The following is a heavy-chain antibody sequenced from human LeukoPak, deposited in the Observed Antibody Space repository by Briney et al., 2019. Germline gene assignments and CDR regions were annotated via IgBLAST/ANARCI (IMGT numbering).Heavy chain of an antibody. Sequence: GGSLRLSCAASGFTFSSYSMNWVRQAPGKGLEWVAHINKDGSEKYYVDSVKGRFTISRDNAKNSLYLQMNSLRVEDTAVYYCARDKVTYWGRGTLVTVSS. CDR2: INKDGSEK. CDR3: ARDKVTY. V-gene: IGHV3-7*01. CDR1: GFTFSSYS. J-gene: IGHJ4*02.